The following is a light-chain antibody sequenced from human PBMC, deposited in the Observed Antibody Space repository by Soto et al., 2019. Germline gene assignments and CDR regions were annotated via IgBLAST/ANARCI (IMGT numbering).Light chain of an antibody. CDR3: QQYHQWPVA. Sequence: VMTQSPTTLSVSPGERATLSCRASHGVGNNLAWYQQIPGQAPRLLIYGASTRATGVPARFSGSGSATPFSLTISSLQSEDFGFYYCQQYHQWPVAFGGGTKVEIK. J-gene: IGKJ4*01. CDR2: GAS. CDR1: HGVGNN. V-gene: IGKV3-15*01.